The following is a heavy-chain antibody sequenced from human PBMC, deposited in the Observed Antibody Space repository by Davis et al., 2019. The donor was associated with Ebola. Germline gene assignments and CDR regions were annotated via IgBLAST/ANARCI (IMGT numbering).Heavy chain of an antibody. J-gene: IGHJ4*02. D-gene: IGHD2-21*01. V-gene: IGHV3-23*01. CDR2: ISGSGGST. Sequence: GESLKISCAASGFTFSSYAMSWVRQAPGKGLEWVSAISGSGGSTYYADSVKGRFTISRDNSKNTLYLQMNSLRAEDTAVYYCARVGSGGDIDYWGQGTLVTVSS. CDR3: ARVGSGGDIDY. CDR1: GFTFSSYA.